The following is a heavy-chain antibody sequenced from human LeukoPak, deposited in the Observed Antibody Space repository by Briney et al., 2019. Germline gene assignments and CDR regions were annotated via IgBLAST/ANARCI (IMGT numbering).Heavy chain of an antibody. Sequence: GGFLRLSCAASGFTFSSYEMNWVRQAPGKGLEWVSYISSSGSTIYYADSVKGRFTISRDNAMNSLYLQMNSLRAEDTAVYYCARRGSRPLYYMDVWGKGTTVTISS. J-gene: IGHJ6*03. CDR2: ISSSGSTI. V-gene: IGHV3-48*03. D-gene: IGHD2-15*01. CDR3: ARRGSRPLYYMDV. CDR1: GFTFSSYE.